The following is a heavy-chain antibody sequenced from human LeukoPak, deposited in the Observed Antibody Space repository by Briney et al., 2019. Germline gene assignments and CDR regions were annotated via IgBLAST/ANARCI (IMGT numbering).Heavy chain of an antibody. CDR3: ARPWDYGSESYPSY. Sequence: PSETLSLTCTVSGGSISSGSYYWSWIRQPAGKGLEWIGRIYTSGSTNYNPSLKSRVTISVDTSKNQFSLKLSSVTAADTAVYYCARPWDYGSESYPSYWGQGTLVTVSS. CDR2: IYTSGST. V-gene: IGHV4-61*02. CDR1: GGSISSGSYY. J-gene: IGHJ4*02. D-gene: IGHD3-10*01.